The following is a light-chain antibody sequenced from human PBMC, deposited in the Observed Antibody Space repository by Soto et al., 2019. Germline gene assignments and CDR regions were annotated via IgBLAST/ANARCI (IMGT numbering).Light chain of an antibody. CDR1: QSVSSY. CDR3: QQRSNWPPVT. Sequence: EIVLTQSPATLSLSPGERATLSCRASQSVSSYLAWYQQKPSQAPRLLIYDASNRATGIPARFSGSGSGTDFTLTISSLEPEDFAVYYCQQRSNWPPVTFGGRTKVEIK. CDR2: DAS. J-gene: IGKJ4*01. V-gene: IGKV3-11*01.